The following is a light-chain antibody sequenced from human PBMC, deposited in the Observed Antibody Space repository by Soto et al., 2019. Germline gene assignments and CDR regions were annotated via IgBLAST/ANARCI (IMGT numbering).Light chain of an antibody. J-gene: IGKJ2*02. CDR1: QGIRND. V-gene: IGKV1-17*01. CDR2: AAS. Sequence: DIQMTQSPSSLSASVGDRVTITCRASQGIRNDVGWYQQKAGKAPKRLISAASNLQRGVPSRFXGSGXGTXXXXXXXXXQPEDFATYYCLQHNSYPRTFGQGTRLEIK. CDR3: LQHNSYPRT.